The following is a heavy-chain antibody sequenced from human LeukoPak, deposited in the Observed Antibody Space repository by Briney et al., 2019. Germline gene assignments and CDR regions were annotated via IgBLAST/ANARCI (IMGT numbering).Heavy chain of an antibody. D-gene: IGHD6-13*01. V-gene: IGHV3-23*01. Sequence: GGSLRLSCAASGFTFSSYAMSWVRQAPGKGLEWVSGISGSGGSIYYADSVKGRFTISRDNTKNTLYLQMNRLRAEDTAVYYFANPRFAAAGELTPWGQGTLVTVSS. CDR3: ANPRFAAAGELTP. CDR1: GFTFSSYA. J-gene: IGHJ5*02. CDR2: ISGSGGSI.